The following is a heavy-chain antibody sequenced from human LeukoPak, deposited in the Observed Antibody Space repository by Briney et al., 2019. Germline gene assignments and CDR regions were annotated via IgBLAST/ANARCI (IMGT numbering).Heavy chain of an antibody. CDR3: ARDGNMVRGVTANWYFDL. CDR2: ISSSSSTI. J-gene: IGHJ2*01. CDR1: GSTSTCYW. Sequence: GGSLRLSCVVSGSTSTCYWMTWVRRAPGKGLEWVSYISSSSSTIYYADSVKGRFTISRDNAENSLYLQMNSLRAEDTAVYYCARDGNMVRGVTANWYFDLWGRGTLVTVSS. D-gene: IGHD3-10*01. V-gene: IGHV3-48*01.